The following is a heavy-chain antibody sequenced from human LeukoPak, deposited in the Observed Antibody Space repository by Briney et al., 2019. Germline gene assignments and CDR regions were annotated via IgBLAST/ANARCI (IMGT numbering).Heavy chain of an antibody. J-gene: IGHJ5*02. CDR2: IYYSGST. V-gene: IGHV4-39*01. D-gene: IGHD3-10*01. CDR1: GGSISSSSYC. Sequence: SETLSLTCTVSGGSISSSSYCWGWIRQPPGKGLEWIGSIYYSGSTYYNPSLKSRVTISVDTSKNQFSLKLSSVTAADTAVYYCASVYDDYYGSGSYYREPLFDPWGQGTLVTVSS. CDR3: ASVYDDYYGSGSYYREPLFDP.